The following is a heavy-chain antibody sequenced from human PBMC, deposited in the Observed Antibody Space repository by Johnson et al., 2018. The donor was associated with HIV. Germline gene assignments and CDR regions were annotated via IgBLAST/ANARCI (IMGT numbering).Heavy chain of an antibody. CDR3: ARDLTNWGVGDAFDI. Sequence: VQLVESGGGLVQPGGSLRLSCAASGFTVSNNFMNWVRQAPGKGLEWVSLIYSGGNTYYADSVRGRFTISRDNFKNTLYLQMNSLRAEDTAVYYCARDLTNWGVGDAFDIWGQGTMVTVSS. D-gene: IGHD7-27*01. CDR1: GFTVSNNF. J-gene: IGHJ3*02. CDR2: IYSGGNT. V-gene: IGHV3-66*01.